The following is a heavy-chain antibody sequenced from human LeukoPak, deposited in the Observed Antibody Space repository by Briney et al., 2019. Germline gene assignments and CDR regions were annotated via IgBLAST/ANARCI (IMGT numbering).Heavy chain of an antibody. V-gene: IGHV4-39*07. D-gene: IGHD4-11*01. CDR2: IYYSGST. Sequence: SETLSLTCTVSGGSISSSSYYWGWIRQPPGKGLEWIGSIYYSGSTYYNPSLKSRLTIAVDTSKNQFSLKLSSVTAADTAVYYCARPLNTVHDTFDVWGQGTMVTVSS. CDR1: GGSISSSSYY. J-gene: IGHJ3*01. CDR3: ARPLNTVHDTFDV.